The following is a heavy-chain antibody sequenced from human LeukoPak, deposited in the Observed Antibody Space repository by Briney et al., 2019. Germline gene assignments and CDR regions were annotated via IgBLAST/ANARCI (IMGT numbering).Heavy chain of an antibody. Sequence: GGSLRLSCAASGFSLSSFTMNWVRQAPGKGLEWVSSISSSSSYIYYADSVKGRFTISRDNAKKSLYLQMNSLRVEDTAVYYCARAGSGYRDSIDYWGQGTLVTVSS. CDR2: ISSSSSYI. CDR3: ARAGSGYRDSIDY. CDR1: GFSLSSFT. V-gene: IGHV3-21*01. D-gene: IGHD3-22*01. J-gene: IGHJ4*02.